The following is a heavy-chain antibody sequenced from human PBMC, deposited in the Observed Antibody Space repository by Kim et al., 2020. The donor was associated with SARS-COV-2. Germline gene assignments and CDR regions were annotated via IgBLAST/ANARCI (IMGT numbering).Heavy chain of an antibody. D-gene: IGHD6-13*01. CDR2: ISYDGSNK. CDR1: GFTFSSYG. V-gene: IGHV3-33*05. Sequence: GGSLRLSCAASGFTFSSYGMHWVRQAPGKGLEWVAVISYDGSNKYYADSVKGRFTISRDNSKNTLYLQMNSLRAEDTAVYYCARDWPQLVLDYWGQGTLVTVSS. J-gene: IGHJ4*02. CDR3: ARDWPQLVLDY.